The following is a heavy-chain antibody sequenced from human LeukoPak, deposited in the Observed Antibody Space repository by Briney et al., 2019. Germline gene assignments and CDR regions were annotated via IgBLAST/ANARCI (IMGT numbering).Heavy chain of an antibody. D-gene: IGHD2-2*01. CDR3: ARHRSRGYCSSTSCRRGGYFDY. CDR2: MSYSGST. J-gene: IGHJ4*02. Sequence: PSETLSLTCTVSGGSISSYYWSWIRQPPGKGLEWIGCMSYSGSTNYNPSLKSRVTISVDTSKNQFSLKLSSVTAADTAVYYCARHRSRGYCSSTSCRRGGYFDYWGQGTLVTVSS. V-gene: IGHV4-59*08. CDR1: GGSISSYY.